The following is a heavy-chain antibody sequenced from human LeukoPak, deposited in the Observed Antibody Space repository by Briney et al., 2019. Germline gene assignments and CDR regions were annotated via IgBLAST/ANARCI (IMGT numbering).Heavy chain of an antibody. Sequence: GGSLRLSCAASGFTFSSNAMSWVRQAPGKGLEWVSAISGSGGSTYYADSVKGRFTISRDNSKNTLYLQMNSLRAEDTAVYYCAKRKREYGDYDYWGQGTLVTASS. CDR2: ISGSGGST. V-gene: IGHV3-23*01. CDR3: AKRKREYGDYDY. D-gene: IGHD4-17*01. CDR1: GFTFSSNA. J-gene: IGHJ4*02.